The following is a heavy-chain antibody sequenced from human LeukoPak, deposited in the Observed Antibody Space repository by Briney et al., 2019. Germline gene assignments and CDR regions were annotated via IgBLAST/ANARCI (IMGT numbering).Heavy chain of an antibody. CDR2: INPNSGGT. J-gene: IGHJ4*02. Sequence: ASVKVSCKASGYTFTGYYMHWVRQAPGQGLEWMGWINPNSGGTNYAQKFQGRVTMTRDTSISTAYMELSRLRSDDTAVYYCARDNGEYYDFWSGTYYFDYWGQGTLVTVSS. CDR3: ARDNGEYYDFWSGTYYFDY. CDR1: GYTFTGYY. D-gene: IGHD3-3*01. V-gene: IGHV1-2*02.